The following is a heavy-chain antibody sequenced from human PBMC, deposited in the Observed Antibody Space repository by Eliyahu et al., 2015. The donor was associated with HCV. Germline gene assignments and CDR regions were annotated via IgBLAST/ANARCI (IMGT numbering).Heavy chain of an antibody. Sequence: EVQLLESGGDLLQPGGSXRLSCAASGFSFSSYXXSWVRQAPGKGLEWVSAIVGSGTTTYYADSVKGRFTISRDNSKDTLFLQMNSLRAEDTAVYYCAKTFYDSSGYYTRHFDYWGQGTLVTVSS. D-gene: IGHD3-22*01. CDR1: GFSFSSYX. V-gene: IGHV3-23*01. CDR2: IVGSGTTT. CDR3: AKTFYDSSGYYTRHFDY. J-gene: IGHJ4*02.